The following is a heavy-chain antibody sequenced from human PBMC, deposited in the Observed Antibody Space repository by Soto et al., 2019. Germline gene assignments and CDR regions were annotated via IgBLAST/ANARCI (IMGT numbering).Heavy chain of an antibody. V-gene: IGHV4-59*01. J-gene: IGHJ5*02. CDR3: GREGIAARHRYNWFAP. CDR2: IYYSGST. Sequence: PSETLSLTCTVSGGSISSYYWSWIRQPPGRGLEWIGYIYYSGSTNYNPSLKSRVTISVDTSKNQFSLKLSSVTAADTAVYYCGREGIAARHRYNWFAPGGQGTLVTVSS. D-gene: IGHD6-6*01. CDR1: GGSISSYY.